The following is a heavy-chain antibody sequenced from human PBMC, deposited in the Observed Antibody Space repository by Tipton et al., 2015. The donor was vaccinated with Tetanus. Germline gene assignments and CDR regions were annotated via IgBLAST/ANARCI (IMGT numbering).Heavy chain of an antibody. D-gene: IGHD3-22*01. J-gene: IGHJ3*02. CDR2: IYVTGAT. CDR1: GGSISNYY. Sequence: TLSLTCSVSGGSISNYYWNWIRQPAGKGLEWIGRIYVTGATNHSPALQSRVTMSIDRAKNQLPLTLTSVTAADAAMYYCAREDVYYHDGSGFYAFDIWGRGTMVAVSS. CDR3: AREDVYYHDGSGFYAFDI. V-gene: IGHV4-4*07.